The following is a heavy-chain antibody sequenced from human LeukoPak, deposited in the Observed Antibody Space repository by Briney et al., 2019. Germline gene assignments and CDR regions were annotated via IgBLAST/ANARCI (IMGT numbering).Heavy chain of an antibody. Sequence: PSETLSLTCTVSRGSINYFYWSWIRQPPGKGLEFIAHIYYTGATDYNRSLQSRVSISVDTAKNQLSLRLNSVTAAGTAVYYCARWNEGLDYWGQGTLVTVSS. V-gene: IGHV4-59*08. D-gene: IGHD1-1*01. CDR2: IYYTGAT. J-gene: IGHJ4*02. CDR3: ARWNEGLDY. CDR1: RGSINYFY.